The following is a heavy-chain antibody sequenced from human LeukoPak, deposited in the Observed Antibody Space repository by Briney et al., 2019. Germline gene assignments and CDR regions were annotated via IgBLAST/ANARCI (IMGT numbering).Heavy chain of an antibody. V-gene: IGHV1-24*01. CDR3: VTWDSSSWTIFDY. Sequence: ASVKVSCKVSGYTLTELSMHWVRQAPGKGLEWMGGFDPEDGETIYAQKFQGRVTMTEDTSTDTAYMELSSLRSEDTAVYYCVTWDSSSWTIFDYWGQGTLVTVSS. D-gene: IGHD6-13*01. CDR1: GYTLTELS. CDR2: FDPEDGET. J-gene: IGHJ4*02.